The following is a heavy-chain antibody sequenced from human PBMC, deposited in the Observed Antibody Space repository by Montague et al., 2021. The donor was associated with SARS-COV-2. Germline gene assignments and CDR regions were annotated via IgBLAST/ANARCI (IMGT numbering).Heavy chain of an antibody. CDR3: AGYQVLNFYYYYAMDV. CDR1: GGSFSGYY. Sequence: SETLSLTCAVSGGSFSGYYWNWSRLSPGRGLEWIGEMNHSGSTNYNQSLESRVPMSVDTSTDQFSLTLRSATAADTGLYYCAGYQVLNFYYYYAMDVWGQGTTVTVSS. CDR2: MNHSGST. J-gene: IGHJ6*02. V-gene: IGHV4-34*01. D-gene: IGHD5-12*01.